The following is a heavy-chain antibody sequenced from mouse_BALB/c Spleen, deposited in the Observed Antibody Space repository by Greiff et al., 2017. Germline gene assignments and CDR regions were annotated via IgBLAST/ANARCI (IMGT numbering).Heavy chain of an antibody. CDR3: ARDQRLRGYFDY. CDR2: IWAGGST. D-gene: IGHD1-2*01. J-gene: IGHJ2*01. CDR1: GFSLTSYG. Sequence: VKLVESGPGLVAPSQSLSITCTVSGFSLTSYGVHWVRQPPGKGLEWLGVIWAGGSTNYNSALMSRLSISKDNSKSQVFLKMNSLQTDDTAMYYCARDQRLRGYFDYWGQGTTLTVSS. V-gene: IGHV2-9*02.